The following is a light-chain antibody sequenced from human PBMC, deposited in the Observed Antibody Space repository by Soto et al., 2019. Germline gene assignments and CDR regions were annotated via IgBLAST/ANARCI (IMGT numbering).Light chain of an antibody. V-gene: IGKV3-20*01. CDR1: QSVGHMF. J-gene: IGKJ1*01. CDR2: DAY. Sequence: EIVLTQSPGTLSLSPGEGATLSCRASQSVGHMFLAWFQQKPGQAPRLLIFDAYRRATGVPDRFSGSGSGTNFALTISRLEPEDFALYYCHQYASSFGTFGQGTKVDI. CDR3: HQYASSFGT.